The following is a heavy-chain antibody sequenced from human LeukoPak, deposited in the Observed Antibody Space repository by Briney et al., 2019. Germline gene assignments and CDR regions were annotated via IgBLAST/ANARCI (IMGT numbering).Heavy chain of an antibody. J-gene: IGHJ4*02. CDR3: AKANYYDSSGYLSFDY. Sequence: GGSLRLSCAASGFTFSSYEMNWVRQAPGKGLEWVSAISGSGGSTYYADSVKGRFTISRDNSKNTLYLQMNSLRAEDTAVYYCAKANYYDSSGYLSFDYWGQGTLVTVSS. V-gene: IGHV3-23*01. CDR2: ISGSGGST. CDR1: GFTFSSYE. D-gene: IGHD3-22*01.